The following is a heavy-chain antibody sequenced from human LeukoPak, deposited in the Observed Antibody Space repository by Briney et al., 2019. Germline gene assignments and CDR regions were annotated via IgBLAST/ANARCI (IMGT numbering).Heavy chain of an antibody. CDR1: GGSLSSYY. CDR3: ARVRAAAVPYYFDY. CDR2: IYTSGST. Sequence: SETLSLTCTVSGGSLSSYYWSWIRQPAGKGLEWIGRIYTSGSTNYNPSLKSRVTISVETSKNQFSLKLSSVTAADTAMYYCARVRAAAVPYYFDYWGRGTLVTVSS. J-gene: IGHJ4*02. D-gene: IGHD6-13*01. V-gene: IGHV4-4*07.